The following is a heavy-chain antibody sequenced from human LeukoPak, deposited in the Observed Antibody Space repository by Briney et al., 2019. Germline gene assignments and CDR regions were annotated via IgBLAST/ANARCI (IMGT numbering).Heavy chain of an antibody. D-gene: IGHD3-16*01. V-gene: IGHV4-34*01. J-gene: IGHJ4*02. Sequence: SETLSLTCAVYGGPFSGYYWSWIRQPPGKGLEWIGEINHSGSTNYNPSLKSRVTISVDTSKNQFSLKPSSVTAADTAVYYCARAAPRPRLRFTSRVPYYFDYWGQGTLVTVSS. CDR1: GGPFSGYY. CDR2: INHSGST. CDR3: ARAAPRPRLRFTSRVPYYFDY.